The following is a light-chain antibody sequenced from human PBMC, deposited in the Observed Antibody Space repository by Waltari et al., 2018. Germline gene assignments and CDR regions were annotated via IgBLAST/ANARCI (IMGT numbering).Light chain of an antibody. CDR3: QALDTSTSVV. Sequence: SEVPQSPSVSVSPGETAITTCSGRRLDDKSVSWYQQTAGQYPLLLIYQDSKRPAGIPGRFSGSSSGNTATLTITAVQAADEGDYYGQALDTSTSVVFGGGTKLTVL. CDR2: QDS. V-gene: IGLV3-1*01. CDR1: RLDDKS. J-gene: IGLJ3*02.